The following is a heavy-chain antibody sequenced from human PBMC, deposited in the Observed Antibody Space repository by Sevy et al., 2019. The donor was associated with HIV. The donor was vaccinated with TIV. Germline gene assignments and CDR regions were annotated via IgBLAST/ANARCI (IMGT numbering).Heavy chain of an antibody. CDR1: EFRLSNYA. J-gene: IGHJ4*02. CDR2: ISGSGGSS. D-gene: IGHD3-22*01. Sequence: GGSLRLSCVASEFRLSNYAMNWVRQAPGKGLEWVSGISGSGGSSYYADSVKGRFTISRDNSKNTLYLQMNSLRAEDTAMYYCAKDLYYDNSLFDYWGQGILVTFSS. V-gene: IGHV3-23*01. CDR3: AKDLYYDNSLFDY.